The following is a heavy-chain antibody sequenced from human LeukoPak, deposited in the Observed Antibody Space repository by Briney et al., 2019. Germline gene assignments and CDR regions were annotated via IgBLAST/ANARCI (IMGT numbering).Heavy chain of an antibody. J-gene: IGHJ4*02. CDR3: AKGGYYERPWYFDY. V-gene: IGHV3-30*18. Sequence: GRSLRLSCAASGFXFSHYAIHWVRQAPGKGLQWVAVISFDGTNKFYADSVKGRFTISRDNSKNALCLQMNSLRAEDTAVYYCAKGGYYERPWYFDYWGQGTLVTVSS. D-gene: IGHD3-22*01. CDR2: ISFDGTNK. CDR1: GFXFSHYA.